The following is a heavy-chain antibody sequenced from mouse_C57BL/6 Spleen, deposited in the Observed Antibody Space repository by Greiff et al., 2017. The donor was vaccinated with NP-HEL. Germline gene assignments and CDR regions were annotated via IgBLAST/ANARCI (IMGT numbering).Heavy chain of an antibody. CDR3: AVDYFGSSYLYYAMDY. J-gene: IGHJ4*01. V-gene: IGHV1-52*01. CDR2: IDPSDSDT. D-gene: IGHD1-1*01. CDR1: GYTFTSYW. Sequence: VQLQQSGAELVRPGSSVKLSCKASGYTFTSYWMHWVKQRPIQGLEWIGNIDPSDSDTHYNQKFKDKATLTVDKSSSTAYMQLSSLPSEDSAVYYCAVDYFGSSYLYYAMDYWGQGTSVTVSS.